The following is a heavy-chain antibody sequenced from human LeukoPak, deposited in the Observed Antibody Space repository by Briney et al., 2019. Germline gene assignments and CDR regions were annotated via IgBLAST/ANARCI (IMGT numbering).Heavy chain of an antibody. Sequence: SETLSLTCAVSGDSISSAGYYWSWVRQHPGTGLEWIGFLYYSGSTFYSPSLRGRLTISRDTSRNQFSLTLRSVTAADTAVYYCARGDSDYGDGGLDYWGQGTLVIVSS. CDR1: GDSISSAGYY. J-gene: IGHJ4*02. CDR3: ARGDSDYGDGGLDY. CDR2: LYYSGST. V-gene: IGHV4-31*11. D-gene: IGHD4-17*01.